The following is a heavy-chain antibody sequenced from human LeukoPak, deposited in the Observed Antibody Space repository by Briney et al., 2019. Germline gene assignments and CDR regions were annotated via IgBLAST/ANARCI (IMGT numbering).Heavy chain of an antibody. D-gene: IGHD4-17*01. Sequence: GGSLRLSCAASGFTFSSYAMHWVRQAPGKGLEWVAVISYDGSNKYYAGSVKGRFTISRDNSKNTLYLQMNSLRAEDTAVYYCASNYGDSLLSYYYYGMDVWGQGTTVTVSS. CDR3: ASNYGDSLLSYYYYGMDV. V-gene: IGHV3-30-3*01. J-gene: IGHJ6*02. CDR1: GFTFSSYA. CDR2: ISYDGSNK.